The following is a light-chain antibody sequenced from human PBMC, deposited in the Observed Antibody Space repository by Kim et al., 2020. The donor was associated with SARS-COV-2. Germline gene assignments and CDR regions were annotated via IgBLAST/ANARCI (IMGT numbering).Light chain of an antibody. V-gene: IGKV1-8*01. CDR3: QQYYNYPWT. J-gene: IGKJ1*01. CDR2: AAS. CDR1: QDIGTY. Sequence: SASTGDRVTITCRASQDIGTYLAWYQQKPGKAPKLLIYAASTLQSGVPSRFSGSGSGTDLTLTISFLQSEDFATYYCQQYYNYPWTFGPGTKLEI.